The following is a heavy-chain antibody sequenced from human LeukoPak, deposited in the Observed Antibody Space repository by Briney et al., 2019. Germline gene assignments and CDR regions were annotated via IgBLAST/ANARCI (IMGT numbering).Heavy chain of an antibody. V-gene: IGHV3-33*06. CDR1: GFTFSSYG. D-gene: IGHD6-13*01. Sequence: GGSLRLSCAASGFTFSSYGMHWVRQAPGKGLEWVAVIWYDGSNKYYADSVKGRFTISRDNSKNTLYLQMNSLRAEDTAVYYCAKDIRIAAAGTFDYWGQGTLVTVSS. CDR3: AKDIRIAAAGTFDY. J-gene: IGHJ4*02. CDR2: IWYDGSNK.